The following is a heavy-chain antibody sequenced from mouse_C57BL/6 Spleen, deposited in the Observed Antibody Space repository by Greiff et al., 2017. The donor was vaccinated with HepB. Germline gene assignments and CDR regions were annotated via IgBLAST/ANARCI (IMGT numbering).Heavy chain of an antibody. Sequence: EVQGVESGGGLVKPGGSLKLSCAASGFTFSSYAMSWVRQTPEKRLEWVATISDGGSYTYYPDNVKGRFTISRDNAKNNLYLQMSHLKSEDTAMYYCARDEDYSNYGRYFDYWGQGTTLTVSS. CDR2: ISDGGSYT. CDR1: GFTFSSYA. V-gene: IGHV5-4*01. CDR3: ARDEDYSNYGRYFDY. D-gene: IGHD2-5*01. J-gene: IGHJ2*01.